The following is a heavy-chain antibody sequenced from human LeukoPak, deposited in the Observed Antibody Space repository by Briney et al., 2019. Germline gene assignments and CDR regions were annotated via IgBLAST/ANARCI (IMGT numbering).Heavy chain of an antibody. J-gene: IGHJ6*04. CDR1: GFTFRSYW. V-gene: IGHV3-7*01. CDR3: AELGITMIGGV. Sequence: GGSLRLSCAASGFTFRSYWMSWVRQAPGKGLEWVANINEDGSQKYYVDSVKGRVTISRDNAKNSLYLQMNSLRAEDTAVYYCAELGITMIGGVWGKGTTVTISS. D-gene: IGHD3-10*02. CDR2: INEDGSQK.